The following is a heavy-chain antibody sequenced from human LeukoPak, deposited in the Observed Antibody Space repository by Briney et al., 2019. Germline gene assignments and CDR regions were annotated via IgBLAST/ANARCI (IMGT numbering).Heavy chain of an antibody. Sequence: GXXLXLSCAAXGFTFDDYAMHWVRQAPGKGVEWVSLISWDGGSTYYADSVKGRFTISRDKSKKYMYLQMNSLRAEDTALYYCAKDLGLLTSNELDYWGQGTLVTVSS. V-gene: IGHV3-43D*04. CDR2: ISWDGGST. J-gene: IGHJ4*02. CDR3: AKDLGLLTSNELDY. CDR1: GFTFDDYA. D-gene: IGHD2-15*01.